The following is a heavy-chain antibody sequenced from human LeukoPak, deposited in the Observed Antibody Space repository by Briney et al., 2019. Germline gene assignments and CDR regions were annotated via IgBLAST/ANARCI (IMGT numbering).Heavy chain of an antibody. V-gene: IGHV4-34*01. CDR2: VNHSGYT. CDR3: ESMTTGHDY. Sequence: KPSETLSLTCGVSGTSFISYYWRWIRQTPGKGLEWIGEVNHSGYTNMNPSLKSRVTISVDASNNQFSLRMNTVTAADTAVYFCESMTTGHDYWGQGTLVTVSS. J-gene: IGHJ4*02. D-gene: IGHD4-17*01. CDR1: GTSFISYY.